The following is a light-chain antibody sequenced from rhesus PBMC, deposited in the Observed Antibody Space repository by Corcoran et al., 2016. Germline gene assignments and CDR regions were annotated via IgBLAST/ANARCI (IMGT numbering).Light chain of an antibody. CDR3: QETGHLST. Sequence: EIVMTQSPATLSLSPGERATLSCRASQSVSRYLAWYQQKPGQAPRLVIYATSYRAVGIPDRLSCRGAGTDFTLTISSLETEDFAVYFCQETGHLSTFGQGTKVEI. J-gene: IGKJ1*01. CDR2: ATS. CDR1: QSVSRY. V-gene: IGKV3-31*02.